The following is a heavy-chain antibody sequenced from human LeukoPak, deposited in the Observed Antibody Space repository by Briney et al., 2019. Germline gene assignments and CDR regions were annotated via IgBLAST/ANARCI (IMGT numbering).Heavy chain of an antibody. V-gene: IGHV3-48*01. CDR2: ISSSSSTI. CDR3: ASLYAGYSSSGDEEY. D-gene: IGHD6-6*01. Sequence: GGSLRLSCAASGFTFSSYSMNWVRQAPGKGLEWVSYISSSSSTIYYADSVKGRFTISRDNAKNSLYLQMNSLRAEDTAVYYCASLYAGYSSSGDEEYWGQGTLVTVSS. J-gene: IGHJ4*02. CDR1: GFTFSSYS.